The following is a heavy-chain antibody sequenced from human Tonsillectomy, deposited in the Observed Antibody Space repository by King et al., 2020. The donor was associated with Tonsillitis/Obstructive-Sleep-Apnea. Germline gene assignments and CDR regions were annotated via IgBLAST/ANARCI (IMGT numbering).Heavy chain of an antibody. CDR1: GFTFSSYS. CDR3: ARSRTGDSLRDY. D-gene: IGHD7-27*01. Sequence: VQLVESGGGLVQPGGSLRLSCAASGFTFSSYSMNWVRQAPGKGLEWGSYISSSMSTIYYADSVKGRFTISSDNAKNSLYLQMNSLRDEDTAVYYCARSRTGDSLRDYWGQGTLVTVSS. V-gene: IGHV3-48*02. J-gene: IGHJ4*02. CDR2: ISSSMSTI.